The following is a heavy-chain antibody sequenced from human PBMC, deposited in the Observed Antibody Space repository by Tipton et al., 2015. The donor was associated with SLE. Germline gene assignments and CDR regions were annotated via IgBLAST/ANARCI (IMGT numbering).Heavy chain of an antibody. J-gene: IGHJ1*01. D-gene: IGHD4-11*01. CDR3: ARVDDDYSRGYFQH. Sequence: SLRLSCAASGFTFSSYAMSWVRQAPGKGLEWVSYMSSSGRTIYYADSVKGRFTISRDHAKNSLYLQMNSLRAEDTAVYYCARVDDDYSRGYFQHWGQGTLVTVSS. CDR1: GFTFSSYA. V-gene: IGHV3-48*04. CDR2: MSSSGRTI.